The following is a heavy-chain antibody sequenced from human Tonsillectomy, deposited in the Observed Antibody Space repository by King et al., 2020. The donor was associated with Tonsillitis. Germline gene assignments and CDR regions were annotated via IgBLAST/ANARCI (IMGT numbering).Heavy chain of an antibody. CDR3: ARGTYDSSGYYLGSLDY. D-gene: IGHD3-22*01. J-gene: IGHJ4*02. Sequence: VQLVESGGGVVQPGRSLRLSCAASGFTFSSYGMHWVRQAPGKGLEWVAVIWYDGSNKYYAYSVKGRFTISRDNSKNTLYLQMNSLRAEDTAVYYCARGTYDSSGYYLGSLDYWGQGTLVTVSS. CDR2: IWYDGSNK. CDR1: GFTFSSYG. V-gene: IGHV3-33*01.